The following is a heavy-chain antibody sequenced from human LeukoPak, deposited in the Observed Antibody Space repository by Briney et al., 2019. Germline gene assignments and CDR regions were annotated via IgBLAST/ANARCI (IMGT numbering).Heavy chain of an antibody. V-gene: IGHV3-30-3*01. CDR2: ITYDESYR. J-gene: IGHJ4*02. Sequence: GGSLRLSCAASGFTFSSYAMHWVRQAPGRGLEWVALITYDESYRYYADSVKGRFTISRDNSKNTLYLQMNSLRAEDSAVYYCARVQWELLYPDYWGQGTLVTVSS. D-gene: IGHD1-26*01. CDR3: ARVQWELLYPDY. CDR1: GFTFSSYA.